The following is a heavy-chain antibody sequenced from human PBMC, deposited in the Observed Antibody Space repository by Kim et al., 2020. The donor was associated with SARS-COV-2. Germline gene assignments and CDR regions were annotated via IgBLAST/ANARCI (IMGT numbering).Heavy chain of an antibody. V-gene: IGHV4-34*01. CDR1: GGSFSGYY. D-gene: IGHD6-19*01. J-gene: IGHJ4*02. Sequence: SETLSLTCAVYGGSFSGYYWSSSRQPRIWIRQPPGKGLEWIGEINHSGSTNYNPSLKSRVTISADTSKSQFSLKLSSVTAADTAVYYCASGVFDISGWYVWGQGTLVTVSS. CDR3: ASGVFDISGWYV. CDR2: INHSGST.